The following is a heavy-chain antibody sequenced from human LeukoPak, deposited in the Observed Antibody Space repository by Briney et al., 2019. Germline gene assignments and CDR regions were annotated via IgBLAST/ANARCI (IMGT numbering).Heavy chain of an antibody. CDR2: ISGSGGST. V-gene: IGHV3-23*01. CDR3: ARSRSSGWQIYFDY. D-gene: IGHD6-19*01. Sequence: GGSLRLSCAASGFTFSSYAMSWVRQAPGKGLEWVSAISGSGGSTYYADSVKGRFTISRDNSKNTLYLQMNSLRAEDTAIYYCARSRSSGWQIYFDYWGQGILVTVSS. J-gene: IGHJ4*02. CDR1: GFTFSSYA.